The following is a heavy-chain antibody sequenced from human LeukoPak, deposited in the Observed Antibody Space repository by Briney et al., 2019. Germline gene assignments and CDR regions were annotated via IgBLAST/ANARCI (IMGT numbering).Heavy chain of an antibody. CDR3: AVYCGGDCYPGVNNWFDP. CDR1: GGSISSTNW. CDR2: IYHSGST. D-gene: IGHD2-21*02. J-gene: IGHJ5*02. V-gene: IGHV4-4*01. Sequence: SETLSLTCAVSGGSISSTNWWSWVRQPPGKGLEWIGEIYHSGSTNYNPSLKSRVTISVDKSKNQFSLNPSSVTAADTAVYCCAVYCGGDCYPGVNNWFDPWGQGTLVTVSS.